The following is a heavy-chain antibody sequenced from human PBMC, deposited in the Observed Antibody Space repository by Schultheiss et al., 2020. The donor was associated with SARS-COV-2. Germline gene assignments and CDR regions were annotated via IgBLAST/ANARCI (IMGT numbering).Heavy chain of an antibody. V-gene: IGHV1-2*02. D-gene: IGHD4-17*01. CDR3: ARGYDYGDTDY. J-gene: IGHJ4*02. CDR1: GYTFTGYY. CDR2: INPNSGGT. Sequence: ASVKVSCKASGYTFTGYYMHWVRQAPGQGLEWMGWINPNSGGTNYAQKFQGRVTITADESTSTAYMELSSLRSEDTAVYYCARGYDYGDTDYWGQGTLVTVSS.